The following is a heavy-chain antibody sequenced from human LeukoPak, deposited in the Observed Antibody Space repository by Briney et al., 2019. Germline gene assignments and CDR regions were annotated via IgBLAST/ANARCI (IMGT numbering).Heavy chain of an antibody. J-gene: IGHJ4*02. CDR2: ISSSNSYI. CDR3: ARDVTVPAAHFDY. V-gene: IGHV3-21*01. Sequence: KPGGSLRLSCAASGFTFGNHWMTWVRQAPGKGLEWVSSISSSNSYIYYADSVKGRFTISRDNAKNSLYLQMNSLRAEDTAVYYCARDVTVPAAHFDYWGQGTLVTVSS. CDR1: GFTFGNHW. D-gene: IGHD2-2*01.